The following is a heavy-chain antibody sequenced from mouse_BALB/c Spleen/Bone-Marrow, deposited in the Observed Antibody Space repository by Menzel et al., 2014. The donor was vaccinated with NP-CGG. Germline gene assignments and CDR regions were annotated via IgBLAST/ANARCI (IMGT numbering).Heavy chain of an antibody. CDR1: GYTFSSDW. V-gene: IGHV1-9*01. Sequence: XXGXXLMKPGASIKISCKATGYTFSSDWIEWVKQRPGHGLEWIGEILPGSGSTNYNEKFKGKATFTADTSSNTAYMQLSSLTSEDSAVYYCARTMIRGYFDVWGAGTTVTVSS. CDR2: ILPGSGST. J-gene: IGHJ1*01. D-gene: IGHD2-4*01. CDR3: ARTMIRGYFDV.